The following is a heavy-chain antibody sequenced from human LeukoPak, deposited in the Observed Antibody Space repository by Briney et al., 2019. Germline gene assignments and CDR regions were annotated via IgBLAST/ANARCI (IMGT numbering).Heavy chain of an antibody. J-gene: IGHJ6*02. CDR3: ARPRFGELLHPPTGYGMDV. V-gene: IGHV3-11*04. CDR2: ISSSGSTI. D-gene: IGHD3-10*01. Sequence: PGGSLRLSRAASGFTFSDYYMSWIRQAPGKGLEWVSYISSSGSTIYYADSVKGRFTISRDNAKNSLYLQMNSLRAEDTAVYYCARPRFGELLHPPTGYGMDVWGQGTTVTVSS. CDR1: GFTFSDYY.